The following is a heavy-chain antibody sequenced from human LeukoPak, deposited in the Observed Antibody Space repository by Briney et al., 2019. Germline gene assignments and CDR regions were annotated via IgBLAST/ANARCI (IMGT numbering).Heavy chain of an antibody. D-gene: IGHD3-22*01. V-gene: IGHV3-66*02. CDR3: ARRYSSGYPDY. CDR1: GFTVSSSY. Sequence: GGSLRLSCAASGFTVSSSYMSWVRQAPGKGLEWVSVIYSGGSTYYADSVKGRFTISRDNSKNTLYLQMNSLRAEDTAVYYCARRYSSGYPDYWGQGTLVTVSS. J-gene: IGHJ4*02. CDR2: IYSGGST.